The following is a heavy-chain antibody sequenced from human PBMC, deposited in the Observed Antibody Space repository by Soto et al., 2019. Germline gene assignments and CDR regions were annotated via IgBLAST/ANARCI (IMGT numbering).Heavy chain of an antibody. V-gene: IGHV1-58*01. CDR1: GITFTSSA. CDR2: IVVGSGNT. CDR3: AAAISRDSSSWDSDY. Sequence: PVKVSWKASGITFTSSAVQWGRQARGQRLEWIGWIVVGSGNTNYAQKFQERVTITRDMSTSTAYMELSSLRSEDTAVYYCAAAISRDSSSWDSDYWGQGTLVTVSS. D-gene: IGHD6-13*01. J-gene: IGHJ4*02.